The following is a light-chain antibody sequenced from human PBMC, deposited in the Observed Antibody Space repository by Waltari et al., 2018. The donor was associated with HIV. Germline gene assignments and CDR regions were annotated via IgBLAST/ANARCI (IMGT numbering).Light chain of an antibody. CDR2: GNN. CDR1: SSNIGARFD. CDR3: QSYDSSLSGSV. Sequence: QSVLTQPPSVSGAPGQRVPISCTGSSSNIGARFDVHWYQQLPGTAPKLLIYGNNNRPSGVPDRFSGSKSGTSASLAITGLQAEDEADYYCQSYDSSLSGSVFGGGTKLTVL. V-gene: IGLV1-40*01. J-gene: IGLJ3*02.